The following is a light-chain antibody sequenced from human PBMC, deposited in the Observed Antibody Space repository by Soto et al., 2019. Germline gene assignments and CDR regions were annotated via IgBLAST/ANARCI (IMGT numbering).Light chain of an antibody. Sequence: IVLTQSPVTLALSPGERAVLSCRASQSVSTSLAWYQHKPGQAPRLFIYDASKRAPGIPARFSGSGSGTDFTLTISSLEPEGFAVYYCQVRDVWPSFGQGTKV. CDR1: QSVSTS. V-gene: IGKV3-11*01. J-gene: IGKJ1*01. CDR2: DAS. CDR3: QVRDVWPS.